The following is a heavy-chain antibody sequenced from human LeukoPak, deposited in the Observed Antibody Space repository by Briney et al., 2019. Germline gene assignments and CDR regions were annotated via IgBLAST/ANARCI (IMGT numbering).Heavy chain of an antibody. J-gene: IGHJ5*02. D-gene: IGHD2-15*01. CDR1: GGSISSSNYY. Sequence: SETLSLTCTVSGGSISSSNYYWGWIRQPPGKGLEWIGTIYYSGSTYYNSSLKSRVTISVDTSKNHFSLKVSSVTATDTAMYYCARHGALCTGGSCARFDPWGQGTLVTVSS. V-gene: IGHV4-39*01. CDR2: IYYSGST. CDR3: ARHGALCTGGSCARFDP.